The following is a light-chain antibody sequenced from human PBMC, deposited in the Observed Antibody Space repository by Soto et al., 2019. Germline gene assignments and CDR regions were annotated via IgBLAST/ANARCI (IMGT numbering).Light chain of an antibody. CDR1: QTVAGSY. CDR2: AAS. CDR3: QQYANWYT. V-gene: IGKV3-20*01. Sequence: ETVLTQSPGTLSLSPGERATLSCRASQTVAGSYLAWYQQKPGQAPRLLIYAASTRVTGIPDRFSGSGSGRDFTLTISRLEPEDFAVYYCQQYANWYTFSQGTTLEIK. J-gene: IGKJ2*01.